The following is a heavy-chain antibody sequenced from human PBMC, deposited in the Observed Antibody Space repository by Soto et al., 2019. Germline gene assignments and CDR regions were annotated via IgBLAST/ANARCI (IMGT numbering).Heavy chain of an antibody. J-gene: IGHJ4*02. V-gene: IGHV3-23*01. CDR2: IDGAAATT. D-gene: IGHD6-13*01. Sequence: GESLKISCTASGFTFNNKWMHWVRQAPGKGLVWLSRIDGAAATTNYADSVKGRFTISRDNSKNTLYLQMNSLRAEDTAVYYCAKKSGSSWYYYNNLYFDYWGQGTLVTVSS. CDR3: AKKSGSSWYYYNNLYFDY. CDR1: GFTFNNKW.